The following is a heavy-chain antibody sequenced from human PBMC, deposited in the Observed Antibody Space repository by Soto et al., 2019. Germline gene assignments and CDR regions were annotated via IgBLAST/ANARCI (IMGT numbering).Heavy chain of an antibody. CDR1: GFTFSSYA. CDR2: ISYDGSNK. CDR3: AREGLHTVTPGLDAFDI. D-gene: IGHD4-17*01. Sequence: PGGSLRLSCAASGFTFSSYAMHWVRQAPGKGLEWVAVISYDGSNKYYADSVKGRFTISRDNSKNTLYLQMNSLRAEDTAVYYCAREGLHTVTPGLDAFDIWGQGTMVTV. J-gene: IGHJ3*02. V-gene: IGHV3-30-3*01.